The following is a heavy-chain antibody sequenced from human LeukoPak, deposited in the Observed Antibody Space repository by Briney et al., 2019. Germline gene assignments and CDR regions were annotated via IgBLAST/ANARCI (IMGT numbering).Heavy chain of an antibody. J-gene: IGHJ4*02. CDR3: ARKEDDILTNTLYYFDY. Sequence: SETLSLTCTVSGGSISSSSYYWGWIRQPPGKGLEWIGSIYYSGSTYYNPSLKSRVTISVDTSKSQFSLKLSSVTAADTAVYYCARKEDDILTNTLYYFDYWGQGTLVTVSS. D-gene: IGHD3-9*01. CDR2: IYYSGST. CDR1: GGSISSSSYY. V-gene: IGHV4-39*01.